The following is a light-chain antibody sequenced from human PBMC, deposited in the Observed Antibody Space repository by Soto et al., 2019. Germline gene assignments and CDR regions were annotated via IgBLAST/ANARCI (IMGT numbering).Light chain of an antibody. CDR2: DAS. CDR3: QQSYNSPYT. Sequence: DIQMTQSPTSLSASVGDRVTITCRASQTINKNLNWYRHKLGKAPELLIYDASDSQAGVPSRFSVSGSGTDFTLIVSGLQPEDVAKYDCQQSYNSPYTFGEGTKLEIK. V-gene: IGKV1-39*01. CDR1: QTINKN. J-gene: IGKJ2*01.